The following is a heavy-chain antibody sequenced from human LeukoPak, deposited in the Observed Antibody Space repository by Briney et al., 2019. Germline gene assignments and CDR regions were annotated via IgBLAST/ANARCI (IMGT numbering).Heavy chain of an antibody. J-gene: IGHJ4*02. CDR3: ARGPQNHTGDPMYFDY. V-gene: IGHV4-34*01. Sequence: SETLSLTCAVYGGSFSGYYWSWIRQPPGKGLEWIGEINHSGSTNYNPSLKSRVTISVDTSKNQFSLKLSSVTVADTAVYYCARGPQNHTGDPMYFDYWGQGTLVTVSS. CDR2: INHSGST. D-gene: IGHD7-27*01. CDR1: GGSFSGYY.